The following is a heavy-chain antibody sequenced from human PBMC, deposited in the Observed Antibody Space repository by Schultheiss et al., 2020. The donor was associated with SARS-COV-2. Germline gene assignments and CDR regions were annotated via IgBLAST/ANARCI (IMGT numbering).Heavy chain of an antibody. Sequence: GSLRLSCAVYGGSFSGYYWSWIRQPPGKGLEWIGSIYHSGSTYYNPSLKSRVTISVDKSKNQFSLKLSSVTAADTAVYYCARNDYGDYVFGYWGQGTLVTVSS. V-gene: IGHV4-34*01. D-gene: IGHD4-17*01. CDR2: IYHSGST. CDR1: GGSFSGYY. CDR3: ARNDYGDYVFGY. J-gene: IGHJ4*02.